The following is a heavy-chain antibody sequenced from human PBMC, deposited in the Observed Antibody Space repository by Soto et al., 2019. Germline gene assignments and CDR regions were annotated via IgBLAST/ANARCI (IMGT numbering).Heavy chain of an antibody. V-gene: IGHV1-8*01. D-gene: IGHD1-26*01. J-gene: IGHJ4*02. CDR2: MQPSTGRT. Sequence: QVQLVQSGAEVREPGASVKVSCKASGYSFTSLDINRVRQTAGQGLEWMGWMQPSTGRTGYAQKFQRRVTMTRDTSINTAYMELTTLTSDDTAFYYCARGVSAGVDYWGQGTLVTVSS. CDR3: ARGVSAGVDY. CDR1: GYSFTSLD.